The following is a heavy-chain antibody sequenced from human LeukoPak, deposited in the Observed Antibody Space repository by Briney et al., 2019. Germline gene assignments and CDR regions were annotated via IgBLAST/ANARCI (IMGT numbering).Heavy chain of an antibody. CDR3: AKELAGGVVLVYFDY. J-gene: IGHJ4*02. D-gene: IGHD2-15*01. CDR2: ISGSGGST. Sequence: GGSLRLSCAASGFTFSTYAMHWVRQAPGKGLEWVSAISGSGGSTYYADSVKGRFTISRDNSKNTLYLQMNSLRAEDTAVYYCAKELAGGVVLVYFDYWGQGTLVTVSS. V-gene: IGHV3-23*01. CDR1: GFTFSTYA.